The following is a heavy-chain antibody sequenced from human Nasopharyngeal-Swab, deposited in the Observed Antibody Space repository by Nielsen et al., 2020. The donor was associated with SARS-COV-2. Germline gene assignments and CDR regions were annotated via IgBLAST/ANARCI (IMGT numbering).Heavy chain of an antibody. CDR2: ISGSGGST. J-gene: IGHJ4*02. V-gene: IGHV3-23*01. Sequence: GESLKISCAASGFTFSSYAMSWVRQAPGKGLEWVSAISGSGGSTYYADSVKGRFTISRDNSKNTLYLQMNSLRAEDTAVYYCAKSDSSILAGDYWGQGTLVTVSS. CDR1: GFTFSSYA. CDR3: AKSDSSILAGDY. D-gene: IGHD6-13*01.